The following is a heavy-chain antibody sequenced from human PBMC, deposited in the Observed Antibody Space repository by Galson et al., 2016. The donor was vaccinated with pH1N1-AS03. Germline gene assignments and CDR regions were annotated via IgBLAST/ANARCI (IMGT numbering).Heavy chain of an antibody. CDR2: IDQDGSEK. J-gene: IGHJ4*02. Sequence: SLRLSCAASGSRFIDYWMTWVRQAPGKGLEWVANIDQDGSEKYYMDSVEGRFTISRDNAKNSLSLQMNSLRSEDTAVYYCTSGMVELDYWGQGTLVTVSS. V-gene: IGHV3-7*01. D-gene: IGHD3-10*01. CDR1: GSRFIDYW. CDR3: TSGMVELDY.